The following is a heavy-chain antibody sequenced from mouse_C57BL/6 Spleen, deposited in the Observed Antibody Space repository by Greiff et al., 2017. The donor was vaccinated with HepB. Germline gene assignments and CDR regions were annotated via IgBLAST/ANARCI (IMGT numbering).Heavy chain of an antibody. D-gene: IGHD3-2*02. CDR1: GYAFSSSG. CDR2: IYPGDGDT. V-gene: IGHV1-82*01. CDR3: ARSRSGSFAY. J-gene: IGHJ3*01. Sequence: QVQLQQSGPELVKPGASVKISCKASGYAFSSSGMNWVKQRPGKGLEWIGRIYPGDGDTNYNGKFKGKSTLTADKSSSTAYMQLSSLTSEDSAVYFGARSRSGSFAYGGQGTLVTVSA.